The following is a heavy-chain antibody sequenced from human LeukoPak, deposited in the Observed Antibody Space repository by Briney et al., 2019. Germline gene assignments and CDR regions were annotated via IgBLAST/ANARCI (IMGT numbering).Heavy chain of an antibody. D-gene: IGHD1-26*01. V-gene: IGHV1-69*13. CDR2: IIPIFGTA. Sequence: ASVKVSCKASGGTFSSYAISWVRQAPGQGLEWMGGIIPIFGTANYAQKFQGRVTITADESTSTAYMELSSLRAEDTAVYYCARDIGIVGAVNDAFDIWGQGTMVTVSS. J-gene: IGHJ3*02. CDR3: ARDIGIVGAVNDAFDI. CDR1: GGTFSSYA.